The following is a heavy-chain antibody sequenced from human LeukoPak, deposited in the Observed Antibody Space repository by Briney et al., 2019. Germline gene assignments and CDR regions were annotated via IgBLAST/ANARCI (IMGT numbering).Heavy chain of an antibody. CDR3: ARDLFTYYGMDV. CDR2: IWYDGSNK. Sequence: GRFLRLSCAASGFTFSSYGTHWVRQAPGKGLEWVAVIWYDGSNKYYADSVKGRFTISRDNSKNTLYLQMNSLRAEDTAVYYCARDLFTYYGMDVWGQGTTVTVSS. J-gene: IGHJ6*02. CDR1: GFTFSSYG. V-gene: IGHV3-33*01.